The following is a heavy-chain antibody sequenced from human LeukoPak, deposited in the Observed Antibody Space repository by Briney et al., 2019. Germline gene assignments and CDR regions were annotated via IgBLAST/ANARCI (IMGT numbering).Heavy chain of an antibody. CDR2: INPSGGST. J-gene: IGHJ4*02. CDR3: ARLHQTIAETY. Sequence: GASVKVSCKASGYTFTSYYMHWVRQAPGQGLEWMGIINPSGGSTSYAQKFQGRVTMTRDTSISTAYMELSRLRSDDTAVYYCARLHQTIAETYWGQGTLVTVSS. V-gene: IGHV1-46*01. CDR1: GYTFTSYY. D-gene: IGHD6-13*01.